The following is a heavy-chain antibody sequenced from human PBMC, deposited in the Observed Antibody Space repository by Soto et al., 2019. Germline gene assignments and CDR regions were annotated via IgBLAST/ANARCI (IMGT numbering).Heavy chain of an antibody. D-gene: IGHD5-12*01. J-gene: IGHJ3*02. V-gene: IGHV4-59*01. CDR1: GGSLSSYD. CDR2: IYYSGST. Sequence: PSETLSLTCPVSGGSLSSYDWSWIRQPPGKGLEWIGYIYYSGSTNYNPSLKSRVTISVDTSKNQFSLKLSSVTAADTAVYYCARVGVATTAFDIRGQGTMVTVSS. CDR3: ARVGVATTAFDI.